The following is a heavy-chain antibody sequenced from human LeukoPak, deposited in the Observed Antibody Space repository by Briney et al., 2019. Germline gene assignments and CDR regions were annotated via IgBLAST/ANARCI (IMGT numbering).Heavy chain of an antibody. Sequence: ASVKVSCKASGGTFSSYAISWVRQAPGQGLEWMGMIYPRDGSTSYAQKFQGRVTVTSDTSTSTVHMELSGLRSEDTAVYYCARDKEGFDYGGQGTLVTVSS. CDR3: ARDKEGFDY. CDR1: GGTFSSYA. CDR2: IYPRDGST. J-gene: IGHJ4*02. V-gene: IGHV1-46*01.